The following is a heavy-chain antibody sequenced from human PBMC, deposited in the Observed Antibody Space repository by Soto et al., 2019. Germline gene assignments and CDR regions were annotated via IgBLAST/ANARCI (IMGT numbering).Heavy chain of an antibody. J-gene: IGHJ6*03. CDR2: IYNGGST. Sequence: EVQLVESGGGLVQPGGSLRLSCAASGFTVSNNYMTWVRQAPEKGLEWVSLIYNGGSTYYADSVKGRFIISRDNYKNTLFLQMNSLRADDTAVYYCERQVGYCIPDYMDVWGKGTTVTVSS. D-gene: IGHD6-13*01. CDR3: ERQVGYCIPDYMDV. CDR1: GFTVSNNY. V-gene: IGHV3-66*04.